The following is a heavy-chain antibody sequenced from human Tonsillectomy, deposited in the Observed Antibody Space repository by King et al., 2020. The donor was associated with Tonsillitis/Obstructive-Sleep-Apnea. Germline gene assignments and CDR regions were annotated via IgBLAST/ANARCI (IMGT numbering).Heavy chain of an antibody. CDR1: GFTFDDYA. D-gene: IGHD1-7*01. J-gene: IGHJ4*02. CDR3: AKDKTKNWNCGTPNDY. CDR2: ISWNSGTI. Sequence: VQLVESGGGLVQPGRSLRLSCAASGFTFDDYAMHWVRQAPGKGLEWVSGISWNSGTIGYADSVKGRFTVSRDNAKNSLYLQMNSLRSEDTALYYCAKDKTKNWNCGTPNDYWGQGPLVTVSS. V-gene: IGHV3-9*01.